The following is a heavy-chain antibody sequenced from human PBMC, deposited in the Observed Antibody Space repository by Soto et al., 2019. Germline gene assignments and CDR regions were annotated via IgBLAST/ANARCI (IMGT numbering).Heavy chain of an antibody. CDR1: GYTFTSYY. Sequence: ASVKVSCKASGYTFTSYYMHWVRQAPGQGLGWMGIINPSGGSTSYAQKFQGRVTMTRDTSTSTVYMELSSLRSEDTAVYYCARTVSSSSLGYYYGMDVWGQGTTVTVSS. D-gene: IGHD3-22*01. V-gene: IGHV1-46*01. CDR2: INPSGGST. J-gene: IGHJ6*02. CDR3: ARTVSSSSLGYYYGMDV.